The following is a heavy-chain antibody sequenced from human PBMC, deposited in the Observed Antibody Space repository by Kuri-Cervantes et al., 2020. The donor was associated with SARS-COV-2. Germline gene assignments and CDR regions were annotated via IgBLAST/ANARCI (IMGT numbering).Heavy chain of an antibody. CDR3: AISGPGAISREDGAFDI. J-gene: IGHJ3*02. D-gene: IGHD5-24*01. CDR2: ITPFNGNT. Sequence: SVKVSCKASGVSFDYRFLHWVRQAPGQALEWMEWITPFNGNTNYAQRFQDRVTITRDRSMSTAYMELSSLRFEDTAMYYCAISGPGAISREDGAFDIWGQGTMVTVSS. V-gene: IGHV1-45*02. CDR1: GVSFDYRF.